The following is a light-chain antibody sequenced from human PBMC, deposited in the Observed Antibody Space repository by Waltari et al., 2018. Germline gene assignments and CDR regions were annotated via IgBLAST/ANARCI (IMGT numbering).Light chain of an antibody. J-gene: IGKJ3*01. CDR1: QSIGRE. CDR2: DAS. V-gene: IGKV3-11*01. CDR3: QQRNSRPIT. Sequence: EIVLTQSPATLSLSPGKRATLSCRASQSIGRELAWYQQKPGQAPRLLIHDASNRATGIPARFSGSGSGTDFTLTVSSLESEDFAVYYCQQRNSRPITFGPGTTVDI.